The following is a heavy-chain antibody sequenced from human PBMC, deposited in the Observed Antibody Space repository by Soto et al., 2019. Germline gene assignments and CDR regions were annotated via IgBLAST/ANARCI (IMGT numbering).Heavy chain of an antibody. CDR2: IFNSGST. D-gene: IGHD1-26*01. J-gene: IGHJ4*01. Sequence: SETLSLTCSVSGGSVSSGGPCWSWIRQRPGKGLEWIGYIFNSGSTYYTPSLSSRVTISIDTSNNQFSLTLRSVTAADTAVYFCAREKSLGANYFDSWGHGAQVTVSS. V-gene: IGHV4-31*03. CDR1: GGSVSSGGPC. CDR3: AREKSLGANYFDS.